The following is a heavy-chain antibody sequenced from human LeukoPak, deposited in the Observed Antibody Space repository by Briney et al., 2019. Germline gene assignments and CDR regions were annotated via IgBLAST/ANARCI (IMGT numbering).Heavy chain of an antibody. V-gene: IGHV3-21*01. CDR1: GFTFSSYS. D-gene: IGHD2-21*02. J-gene: IGHJ6*02. CDR2: ISSSSSYI. CDR3: ARDLRVTANPLYGMDV. Sequence: PGGSLRLSCAASGFTFSSYSMNWVRQAPGKGLEWVSSISSSSSYIYYADSVKGRFTISRDNAKNSLYLQMNSLRAEDTAVNYCARDLRVTANPLYGMDVWGQGTTVTVSS.